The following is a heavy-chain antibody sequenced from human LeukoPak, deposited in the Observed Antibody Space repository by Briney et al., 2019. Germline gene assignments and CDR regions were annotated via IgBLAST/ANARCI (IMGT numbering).Heavy chain of an antibody. Sequence: GGSLRLSCAASGFTFSSYGMHWVRQAPGKGLEWVAFIRYDGSNKYYADSVKGRFTISRDNSKNTLYLQMNSLRAEDTAVYYCAKDFPRYYYDSSGVDYWGQGTLVTVSS. CDR3: AKDFPRYYYDSSGVDY. CDR1: GFTFSSYG. V-gene: IGHV3-30*02. CDR2: IRYDGSNK. D-gene: IGHD3-22*01. J-gene: IGHJ4*02.